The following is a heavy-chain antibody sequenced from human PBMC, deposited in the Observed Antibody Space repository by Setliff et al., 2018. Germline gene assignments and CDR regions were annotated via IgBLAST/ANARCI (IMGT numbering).Heavy chain of an antibody. CDR3: ASAGHSGSWFPFDAFHI. D-gene: IGHD6-13*01. V-gene: IGHV3-30*02. CDR2: IRYDGSNK. Sequence: PGGSLRLSCAASGFTFSSYGMYWVRQAPGKGLEWVAFIRYDGSNKYYADSVKGRFTISRDNSKKTLYLQMNSLRAEDTAVYYCASAGHSGSWFPFDAFHIWGQGTMVTVSS. CDR1: GFTFSSYG. J-gene: IGHJ3*02.